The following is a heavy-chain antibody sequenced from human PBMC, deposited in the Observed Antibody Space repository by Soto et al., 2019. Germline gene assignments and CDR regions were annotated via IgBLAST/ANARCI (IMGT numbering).Heavy chain of an antibody. Sequence: QVQLVESGGGVVKPGRSLRLSCAPSGFTFSNYAMHWVRQAPGKGLEWVAVISYDGSNKYYADSVKGRFTISRDNSKNTLYLQMNSLRAEDTAVYYCARDKRDLRFLEWSYYFDYWGQGTLVTVSS. CDR1: GFTFSNYA. V-gene: IGHV3-30-3*01. J-gene: IGHJ4*02. CDR2: ISYDGSNK. D-gene: IGHD3-3*01. CDR3: ARDKRDLRFLEWSYYFDY.